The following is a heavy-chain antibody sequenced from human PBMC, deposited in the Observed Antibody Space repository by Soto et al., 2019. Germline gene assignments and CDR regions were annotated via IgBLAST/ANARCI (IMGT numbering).Heavy chain of an antibody. CDR1: GLTFSSYG. J-gene: IGHJ1*01. Sequence: QVQLVESGGGVVQPGRSLRLSCAASGLTFSSYGMHWVRQAPGKGLEWVAVISYDGSNKYYADSVKGRFTISRDNSKNTLYLQMNSLRAEDTAVYYCANGLLPGEIMFWGQGTLVTVFS. V-gene: IGHV3-30*18. CDR3: ANGLLPGEIMF. CDR2: ISYDGSNK. D-gene: IGHD3-16*01.